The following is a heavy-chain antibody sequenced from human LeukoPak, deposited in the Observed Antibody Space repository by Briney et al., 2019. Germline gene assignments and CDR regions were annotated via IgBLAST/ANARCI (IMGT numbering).Heavy chain of an antibody. Sequence: PGGSLRLSCAASGFTFSSYGMHWVRQAPGKGLEWVAVISYDGSNKYYADSVKGRFTISRDNVKNSLYLQMNSLRAEDTAVYYCARGSSNGVFFDYWGQGTLVTVSS. CDR2: ISYDGSNK. CDR1: GFTFSSYG. J-gene: IGHJ4*02. CDR3: ARGSSNGVFFDY. D-gene: IGHD2-8*01. V-gene: IGHV3-30*03.